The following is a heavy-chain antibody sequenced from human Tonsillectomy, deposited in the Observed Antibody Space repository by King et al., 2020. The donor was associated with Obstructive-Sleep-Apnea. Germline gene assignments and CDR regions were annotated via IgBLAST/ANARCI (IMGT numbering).Heavy chain of an antibody. Sequence: VQLVESGGGVVQPGRSQRLSCAASGFTFSSYAMHWVRQAPGKGLEWVAVISYDGSNKYYADSVKGRFTISRDNSKNTLYLQMNSLRAEDTAVYYCARDLYAGLAVVVTFSYYYGMDVWGQGTTVTVSS. CDR3: ARDLYAGLAVVVTFSYYYGMDV. J-gene: IGHJ6*02. CDR1: GFTFSSYA. CDR2: ISYDGSNK. D-gene: IGHD3-22*01. V-gene: IGHV3-30-3*01.